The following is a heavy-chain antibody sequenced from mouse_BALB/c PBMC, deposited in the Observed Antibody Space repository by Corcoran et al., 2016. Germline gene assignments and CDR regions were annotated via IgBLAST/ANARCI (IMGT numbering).Heavy chain of an antibody. J-gene: IGHJ2*01. V-gene: IGHV1S136*01. CDR2: IYPYNDGI. D-gene: IGHD2-1*01. Sequence: EVQLQQSGPELVKPGASVKMSCKASGYPFTSYVIHWVKQQPGQGLEWIGYIYPYNDGIKYNEKFKGKATLTSDKSSSTAYMGLNSLTSEDSAVYYCAREVPGGNPFDYWGQGTTLAVSP. CDR3: AREVPGGNPFDY. CDR1: GYPFTSYV.